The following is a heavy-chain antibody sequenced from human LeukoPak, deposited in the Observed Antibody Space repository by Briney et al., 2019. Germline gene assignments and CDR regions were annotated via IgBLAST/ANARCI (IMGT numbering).Heavy chain of an antibody. V-gene: IGHV3-7*03. D-gene: IGHD1-26*01. J-gene: IGHJ4*02. CDR2: IRQDGSEK. CDR3: ARKGLGGELGGFDS. CDR1: GFTFSSYW. Sequence: GALRLSCAASGFTFSSYWMIWVRQAPGKGLEWVANIRQDGSEKYYVASVRGRFTISRDNAKNSLYLQMNSLRVDDTALYHCARKGLGGELGGFDSWGQGTLVTVSS.